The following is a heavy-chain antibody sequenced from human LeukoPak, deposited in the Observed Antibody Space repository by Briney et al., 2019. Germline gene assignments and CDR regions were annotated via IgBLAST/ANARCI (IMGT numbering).Heavy chain of an antibody. V-gene: IGHV1-46*01. Sequence: ASVKVSCKASGYTFTSYYMHWVRQAPGQGLEWMGIINPSGGSTSYAQKFQGRVTITTDESTSTAYMELSSLRSEDTAVYYCARDNGYWFDPWGQGTLVTVSS. J-gene: IGHJ5*02. CDR1: GYTFTSYY. CDR2: INPSGGST. CDR3: ARDNGYWFDP. D-gene: IGHD2-8*01.